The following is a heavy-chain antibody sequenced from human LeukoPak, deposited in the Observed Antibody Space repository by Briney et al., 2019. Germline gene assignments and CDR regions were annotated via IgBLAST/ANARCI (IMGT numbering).Heavy chain of an antibody. J-gene: IGHJ6*03. Sequence: SETLSLTCTVSGYSISSGYYWGWIRPPPGKGLEWIGSIYHSGSTYYNPSLKSRVTISVDTSKNQFSLKLSSVTAADTAVYYCARVVSHSRVAQWLVGKYYYYYYMDVWGKGTTVTVSS. CDR1: GYSISSGYY. CDR2: IYHSGST. CDR3: ARVVSHSRVAQWLVGKYYYYYYMDV. D-gene: IGHD6-19*01. V-gene: IGHV4-38-2*02.